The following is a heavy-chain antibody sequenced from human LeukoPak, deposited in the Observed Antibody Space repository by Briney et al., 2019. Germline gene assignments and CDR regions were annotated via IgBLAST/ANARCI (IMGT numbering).Heavy chain of an antibody. J-gene: IGHJ4*02. CDR1: GFTFADYT. V-gene: IGHV3-49*03. CDR3: TGNYYGSGSYADFDY. CDR2: IRSKAYGGTT. Sequence: PGGSLRLSCTASGFTFADYTMSWFRQAPGKGLEWVGFIRSKAYGGTTEYAASVKGRFTISRDDSISIAYLQMNSLKTEDTAVYYCTGNYYGSGSYADFDYWGQGTLVTVSS. D-gene: IGHD3-10*01.